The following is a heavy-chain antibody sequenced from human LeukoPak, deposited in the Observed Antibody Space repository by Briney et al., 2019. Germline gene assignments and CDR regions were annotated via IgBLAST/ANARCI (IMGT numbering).Heavy chain of an antibody. CDR3: ATALRFGEYTSSYDAFDI. Sequence: ASVKVSCKVSGYTLTELSMHWVRQAPGKGLEWMGGFDPEDGETIYAQKFQGRVTMTEDTSTDTAYMELSSLRSEDTAVYYCATALRFGEYTSSYDAFDIWGQGTMVTVSS. CDR1: GYTLTELS. CDR2: FDPEDGET. D-gene: IGHD6-6*01. V-gene: IGHV1-24*01. J-gene: IGHJ3*02.